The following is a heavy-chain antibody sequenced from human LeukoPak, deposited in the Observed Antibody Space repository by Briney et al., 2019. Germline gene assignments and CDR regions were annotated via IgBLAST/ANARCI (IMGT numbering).Heavy chain of an antibody. Sequence: PETSLRLSCAASGFTFSSYGMHWVRQAPGKGLEWVAVISYDGSNKYYADSVKGRFTISRDNSKNTLYLQMNSLRAEDTAVYYCAKAVAAADYWGQGTLVTVSS. V-gene: IGHV3-30*18. CDR1: GFTFSSYG. CDR2: ISYDGSNK. D-gene: IGHD6-13*01. J-gene: IGHJ4*02. CDR3: AKAVAAADY.